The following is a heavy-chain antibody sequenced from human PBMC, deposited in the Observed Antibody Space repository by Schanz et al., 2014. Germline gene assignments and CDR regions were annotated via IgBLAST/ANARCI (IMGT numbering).Heavy chain of an antibody. CDR2: ISGSGATT. Sequence: QPGGSLRLSCAASGFTFSSYAMRWVRHAPGKGLEWVSVISGSGATTYYADSVKGRFTISRDNPRNTLYCQMRSLRVDDTAVYYCARSCTTVTTRPPDCWRHGTLXTVS. J-gene: IGHJ4*01. D-gene: IGHD4-17*01. CDR3: ARSCTTVTTRPPDC. V-gene: IGHV3-23*01. CDR1: GFTFSSYA.